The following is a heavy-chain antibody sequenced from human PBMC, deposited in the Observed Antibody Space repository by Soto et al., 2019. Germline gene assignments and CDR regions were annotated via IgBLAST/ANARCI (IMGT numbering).Heavy chain of an antibody. V-gene: IGHV3-23*01. CDR2: ISGSGGSA. CDR1: GFTFSSYA. D-gene: IGHD4-17*01. J-gene: IGHJ4*02. Sequence: GGSLRLSCAASGFTFSSYAMSWVRQAPGKGLEWVSAISGSGGSAYYADSVKGRFTISRDNSKNTLYLQMNSLRAEDTAVYYCAKRTTVTTGGNFDYWGQGTLVTVSS. CDR3: AKRTTVTTGGNFDY.